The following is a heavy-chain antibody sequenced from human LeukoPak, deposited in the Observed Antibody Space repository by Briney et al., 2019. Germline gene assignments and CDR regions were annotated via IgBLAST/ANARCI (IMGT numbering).Heavy chain of an antibody. V-gene: IGHV3-53*01. Sequence: GGSLRLSCAASGFTLSSNYMSWVRQAPGKGLEWVSVIYSGGSTYYADSVKGRFTISRDNSKNTLYLQMNSLRAEDTAVYYCATAGTMARYYYYMDVWGKGTTVTVSS. D-gene: IGHD3-10*01. J-gene: IGHJ6*03. CDR2: IYSGGST. CDR3: ATAGTMARYYYYMDV. CDR1: GFTLSSNY.